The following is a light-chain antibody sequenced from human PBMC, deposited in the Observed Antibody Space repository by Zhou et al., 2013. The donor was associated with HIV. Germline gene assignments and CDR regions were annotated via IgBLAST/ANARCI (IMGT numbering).Light chain of an antibody. CDR3: QQYGTSQT. CDR2: SVS. Sequence: EIVLTQSPVTLSLSPGERATLSCRASHVISSRFLAWYQQKPGQAPRHLIYSVSNRATGIPDRFSGSGSGTDFTLTISRLEPEDFAVYYCQQYGTSQTFGQGTKVEIK. V-gene: IGKV3-20*01. CDR1: HVISSRF. J-gene: IGKJ1*01.